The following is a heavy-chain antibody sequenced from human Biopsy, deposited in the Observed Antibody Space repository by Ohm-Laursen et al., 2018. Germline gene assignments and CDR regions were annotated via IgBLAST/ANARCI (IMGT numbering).Heavy chain of an antibody. Sequence: GTLSLTCSVSGVSFTGHYWTWLRQPPGKGLDWIGHISHTGYTSYKSSLKSRVTISLDTSRKHFSLRLTSLAAADTAVYYCARGSNEYGGLYFPHWGQGTLVTVSS. J-gene: IGHJ1*01. V-gene: IGHV4-59*11. D-gene: IGHD4-23*01. CDR3: ARGSNEYGGLYFPH. CDR1: GVSFTGHY. CDR2: ISHTGYT.